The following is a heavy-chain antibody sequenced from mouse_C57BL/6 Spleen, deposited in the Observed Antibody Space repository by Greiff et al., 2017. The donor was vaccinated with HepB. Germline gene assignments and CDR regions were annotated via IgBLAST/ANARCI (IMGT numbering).Heavy chain of an antibody. CDR2: ISDGGSYT. J-gene: IGHJ3*01. CDR1: GFTFSSYA. V-gene: IGHV5-4*03. D-gene: IGHD3-3*01. Sequence: DVKLVESGGGLVKPGGSLKLSCAASGFTFSSYAMSWVRQTPEKRLEWVATISDGGSYTYYPDNLKGRFTISRDNAKNNLYLQMSHLKSEDTAMYYCARGLGGFAYWGQGTLVTVSA. CDR3: ARGLGGFAY.